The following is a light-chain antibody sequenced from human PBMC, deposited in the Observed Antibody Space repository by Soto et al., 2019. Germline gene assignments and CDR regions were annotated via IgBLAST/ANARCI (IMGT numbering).Light chain of an antibody. J-gene: IGKJ4*01. Sequence: DITMTQSPSTLSASVGDRVTIACRASQSISEFLAWYQLKPGKAPELLIYDASNLETGVPSRFSGSGSGTEFTLTITSLQPDDFASYYCQQYSNYPLTFGGGNRVEIK. CDR1: QSISEF. V-gene: IGKV1-5*01. CDR3: QQYSNYPLT. CDR2: DAS.